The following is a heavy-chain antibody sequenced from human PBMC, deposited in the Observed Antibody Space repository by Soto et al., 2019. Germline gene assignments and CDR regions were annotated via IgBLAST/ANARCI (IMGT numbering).Heavy chain of an antibody. J-gene: IGHJ4*02. CDR2: ISGSGGST. Sequence: GGSLRLSCAASGFTFSSYAMSWVRQAPGKGLEWVSAISGSGGSTYYADSVKGRFTISRDNSKNTLYLQMNSLRAEDTAVYYCAKSVKIHKPHVLRYFDWLSSAGDFDYWGQGTLVTVSS. CDR3: AKSVKIHKPHVLRYFDWLSSAGDFDY. V-gene: IGHV3-23*01. D-gene: IGHD3-9*01. CDR1: GFTFSSYA.